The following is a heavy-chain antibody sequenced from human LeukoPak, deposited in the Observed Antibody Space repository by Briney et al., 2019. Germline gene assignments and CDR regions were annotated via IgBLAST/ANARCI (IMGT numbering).Heavy chain of an antibody. Sequence: PSETLSLTCIVSGGSISSYYWSWIRQPPGKGLEWIGYIYYSGGTNYNPSLKSRVTISVDTSKNQFSLKLSSVTAADTAVYYCARSGSYDSSGYYYSYYYYGMDVWGQGTTVTVSS. V-gene: IGHV4-59*01. CDR1: GGSISSYY. D-gene: IGHD3-22*01. CDR3: ARSGSYDSSGYYYSYYYYGMDV. J-gene: IGHJ6*02. CDR2: IYYSGGT.